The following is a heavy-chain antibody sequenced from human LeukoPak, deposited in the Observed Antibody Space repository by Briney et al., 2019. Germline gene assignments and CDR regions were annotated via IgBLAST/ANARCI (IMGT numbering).Heavy chain of an antibody. CDR2: ISGSGGTT. CDR1: GFAFSSYA. D-gene: IGHD4-17*01. V-gene: IGHV3-23*01. J-gene: IGHJ4*02. Sequence: GGSLRLSCAASGFAFSSYAMSWVRQAPGKGLEWVSVISGSGGTTNYADSVKGRFTISRDNSKNTQYLQLNSLRAEDTAVYYCAKGGDHAGRYSDYWGQGTLVTVSP. CDR3: AKGGDHAGRYSDY.